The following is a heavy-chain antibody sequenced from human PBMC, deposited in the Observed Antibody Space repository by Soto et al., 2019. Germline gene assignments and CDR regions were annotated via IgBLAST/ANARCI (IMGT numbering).Heavy chain of an antibody. V-gene: IGHV3-33*01. CDR3: AREDDFEDNGLDY. D-gene: IGHD1-1*01. CDR2: IVRDGGQK. Sequence: QVHLVESGGGVVQPGRPLRLSCAASGFTFSRYGMHWVRQAPGKGLEWVGVIVRDGGQKQYADSVRGRFTISRDNSKNTLYLEINSVTVADTAVYYCAREDDFEDNGLDYWGQGTLVTVSS. CDR1: GFTFSRYG. J-gene: IGHJ4*02.